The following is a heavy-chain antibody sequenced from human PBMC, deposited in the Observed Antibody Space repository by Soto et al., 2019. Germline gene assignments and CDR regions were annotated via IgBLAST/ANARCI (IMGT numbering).Heavy chain of an antibody. D-gene: IGHD6-19*01. CDR3: AKQQWLVPDDSCFDY. CDR2: ISGSGGST. V-gene: IGHV3-23*01. J-gene: IGHJ4*02. Sequence: GGSLRLSCASSGFTFSSYAMSWVRQAPGKGLEWVSAISGSGGSTYYADSVKGRFTISRDNSKNTLYLQMNSLRAEDTAVYYCAKQQWLVPDDSCFDYCGQGTLVTVSS. CDR1: GFTFSSYA.